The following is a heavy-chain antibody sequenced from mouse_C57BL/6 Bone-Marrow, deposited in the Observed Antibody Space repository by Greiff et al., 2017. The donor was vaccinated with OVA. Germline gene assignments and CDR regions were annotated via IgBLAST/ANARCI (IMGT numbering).Heavy chain of an antibody. V-gene: IGHV1-22*01. CDR3: ATYSKGWCAY. CDR1: GYTFTDYN. J-gene: IGHJ3*01. D-gene: IGHD2-5*01. CDR2: INPNNGGT. Sequence: EVQLMESGPELVKPGASVKMSCKASGYTFTDYNMHWVKQSHGKSLEWIGYINPNNGGTSYNQKFKGKATLTVNKSSSTAYMELRSLTSEESAVYYCATYSKGWCAYWGQGTLVTVSA.